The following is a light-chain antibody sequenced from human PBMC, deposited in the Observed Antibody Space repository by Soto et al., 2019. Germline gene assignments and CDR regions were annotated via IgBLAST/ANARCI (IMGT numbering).Light chain of an antibody. V-gene: IGKV1-13*02. CDR2: DVS. CDR1: QDIRGA. J-gene: IGKJ5*01. CDR3: QQFDTFQST. Sequence: AIQLTQSPSSLSASVGDRVTITCRASQDIRGALAWYQQKPVQATKLLIFDVSTLQSGVPSRFSGSGSGTDFPLTISSLQPEDFGTDCVQQFDTFQSTFGHGTLLEI.